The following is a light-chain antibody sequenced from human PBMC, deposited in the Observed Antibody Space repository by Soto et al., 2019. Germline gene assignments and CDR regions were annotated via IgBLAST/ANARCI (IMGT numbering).Light chain of an antibody. V-gene: IGKV1-39*01. CDR1: QSISSY. CDR2: AAS. CDR3: QQSFSTLYT. J-gene: IGKJ2*01. Sequence: DIQMTQSPSSLSASVGDRVTITCRASQSISSYLNWYQQKPGKAPKLLIYAASSLQSGVPSRFSGSGSGSDFTLTISSLQPEDFAPYYCQQSFSTLYTFGQGPKLEIK.